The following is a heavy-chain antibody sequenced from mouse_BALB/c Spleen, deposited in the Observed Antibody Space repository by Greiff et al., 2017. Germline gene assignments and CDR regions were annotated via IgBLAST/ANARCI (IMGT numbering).Heavy chain of an antibody. CDR2: ISSGGGST. CDR3: ARRDYGNYYFDY. J-gene: IGHJ2*01. CDR1: GFAFSSYD. V-gene: IGHV5-12-1*01. Sequence: EVHLVESGGGLVKPGGSLKLSCAASGFAFSSYDMSWVRQTPEKRLEWVAYISSGGGSTYYPDTVKGRFTISRDNAKNTLYLQMSSLKSEDTAMYYCARRDYGNYYFDYWGQGTTLTVSS. D-gene: IGHD2-1*01.